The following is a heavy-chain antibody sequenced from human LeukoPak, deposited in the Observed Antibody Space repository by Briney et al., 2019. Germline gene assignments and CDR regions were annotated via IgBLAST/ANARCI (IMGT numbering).Heavy chain of an antibody. D-gene: IGHD6-25*01. CDR3: ARQSGWYNS. CDR1: GASISSYS. Sequence: SETLSLTCTVSGASISSYSCTWIRQPPGKGLEWIGCIYYIGSTKYNPSLQSRVTISVDTSKNQFSLNLSSVTTADPAVYFCARQSGWYNSWGQGTLVTVSS. V-gene: IGHV4-59*01. J-gene: IGHJ5*01. CDR2: IYYIGST.